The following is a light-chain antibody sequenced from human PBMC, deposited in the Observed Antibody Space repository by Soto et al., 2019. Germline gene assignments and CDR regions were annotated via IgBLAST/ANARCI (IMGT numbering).Light chain of an antibody. J-gene: IGLJ2*01. CDR3: QSPDSYANFVV. Sequence: SYELTQPPSVSVSPGQTARITCSGDALAKQFASWYQQKPGQAPVLVIYKDNERPSGIPERFSGSGSGTTVTLTISAVQAEDEADYYCQSPDSYANFVVFGGGTKVTVL. CDR2: KDN. CDR1: ALAKQF. V-gene: IGLV3-25*03.